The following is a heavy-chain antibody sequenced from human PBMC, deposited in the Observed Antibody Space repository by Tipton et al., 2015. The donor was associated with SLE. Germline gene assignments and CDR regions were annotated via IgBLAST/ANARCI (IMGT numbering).Heavy chain of an antibody. V-gene: IGHV4-59*01. J-gene: IGHJ4*02. Sequence: LRLSCTVSGASISSYYWSWVRQPPGKGLEWIGYVYDIDSTNYNPSLKNQFSLKLSSVTAADTAVYYCARGGVGGYDYFDFWGQGTLVTVSS. CDR1: GASISSYY. CDR2: VYDIDST. D-gene: IGHD5-12*01. CDR3: ARGGVGGYDYFDF.